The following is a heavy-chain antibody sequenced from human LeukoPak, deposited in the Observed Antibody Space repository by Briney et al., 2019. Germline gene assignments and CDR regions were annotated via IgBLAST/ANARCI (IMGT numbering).Heavy chain of an antibody. D-gene: IGHD6-13*01. V-gene: IGHV1-18*01. CDR3: ARDIPYSSPPLYNWFDP. CDR2: ISAYNGNT. Sequence: GASVKVSCKASGYTFTSYGISWVRQAPGQGLEWMGWISAYNGNTNYAQKLQGRVTMTTDTSTSTAYMELRSLRSDDTAVYYCARDIPYSSPPLYNWFDPWGQGTLVTVSS. CDR1: GYTFTSYG. J-gene: IGHJ5*02.